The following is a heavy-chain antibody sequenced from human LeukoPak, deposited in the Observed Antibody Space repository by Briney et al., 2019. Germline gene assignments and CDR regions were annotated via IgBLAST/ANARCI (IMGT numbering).Heavy chain of an antibody. CDR3: ATNTAMVTNYYYYYMDV. J-gene: IGHJ6*03. V-gene: IGHV4-4*02. CDR1: GGSISSRNW. CDR2: IYDSGST. D-gene: IGHD5-18*01. Sequence: SGTLSLTCSVPGGSISSRNWWSWVRQPPGKGLEWIGEIYDSGSTNYNPSPKSRVTISIDKSKNHFSLKLSSAPAADTAVYYCATNTAMVTNYYYYYMDVWGKGTTVTVSS.